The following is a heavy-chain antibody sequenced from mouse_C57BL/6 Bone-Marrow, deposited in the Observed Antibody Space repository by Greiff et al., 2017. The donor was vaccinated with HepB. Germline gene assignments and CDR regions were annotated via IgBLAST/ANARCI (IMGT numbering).Heavy chain of an antibody. CDR2: IYPRSGNT. D-gene: IGHD5-1*01. CDR1: GYTFTSYG. Sequence: QVQLKESGAELARPGASVKLSCKASGYTFTSYGISWVKQRTGQGLEWIGEIYPRSGNTYYNEKFKGKATLTVDKSSSTAYMELRSLTSEDSAVYFCARTYAHNFDYWGQGTTLTVSS. J-gene: IGHJ2*01. CDR3: ARTYAHNFDY. V-gene: IGHV1-81*01.